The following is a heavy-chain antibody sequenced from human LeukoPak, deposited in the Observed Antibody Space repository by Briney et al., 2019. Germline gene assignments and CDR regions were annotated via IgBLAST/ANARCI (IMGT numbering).Heavy chain of an antibody. V-gene: IGHV3-23*01. D-gene: IGHD6-19*01. Sequence: GGSLRLSCAASGFPFRNYAMTWVRQAPGKGLEGVSAISDSGTNTYLTASAKGRFTISRDNSKNTLYLQMNSLRAEDTAVYYCAKEFVSSGFFDGWGQGHLVTVSS. CDR3: AKEFVSSGFFDG. CDR2: ISDSGTNT. CDR1: GFPFRNYA. J-gene: IGHJ4*02.